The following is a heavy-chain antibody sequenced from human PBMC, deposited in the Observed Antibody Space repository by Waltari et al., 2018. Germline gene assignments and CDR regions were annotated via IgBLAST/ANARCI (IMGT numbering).Heavy chain of an antibody. CDR2: ISGSGGTT. CDR1: GFTFSTFA. D-gene: IGHD4-17*01. V-gene: IGHV3-23*01. Sequence: EEQLLESGGGLVQPGGSLSLACAASGFTFSTFAMSWVRPAPGKGLECVSAISGSGGTTYYADSVKGRFTISRDNSKNTLYLQMNSLRAEDTAVYYCAKTLYGGKKWGQGTLVTVSA. CDR3: AKTLYGGKK. J-gene: IGHJ4*02.